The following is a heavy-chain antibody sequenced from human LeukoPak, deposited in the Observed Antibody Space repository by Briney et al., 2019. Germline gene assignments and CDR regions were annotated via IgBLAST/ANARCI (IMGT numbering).Heavy chain of an antibody. V-gene: IGHV1-3*01. Sequence: ASVKVSCKASGYTFTSYAMHWVRQAPGQRLEWMGWINAGNGNTKYSQKFQGRVTITRDTSASTAYMELSSLRSEDTALYYCAKDTAPPDYYDSSGYFDYWGQGTLVTVSS. J-gene: IGHJ4*02. CDR2: INAGNGNT. CDR1: GYTFTSYA. D-gene: IGHD3-22*01. CDR3: AKDTAPPDYYDSSGYFDY.